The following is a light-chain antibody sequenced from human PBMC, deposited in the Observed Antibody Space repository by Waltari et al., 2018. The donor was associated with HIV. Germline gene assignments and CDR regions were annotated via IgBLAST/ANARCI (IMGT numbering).Light chain of an antibody. CDR2: DVS. V-gene: IGLV2-14*01. CDR1: SSDVGGYNY. CDR3: SSYTSSITRV. J-gene: IGLJ1*01. Sequence: QSALTQPASVSGSPGQSITISCTGTSSDVGGYNYVSWYQQHPGKAPKRMICDVSNRPSGVSNRFSGSKSGNTAALTISGLQAEDEADYYCSSYTSSITRVFGTGTKVTVL.